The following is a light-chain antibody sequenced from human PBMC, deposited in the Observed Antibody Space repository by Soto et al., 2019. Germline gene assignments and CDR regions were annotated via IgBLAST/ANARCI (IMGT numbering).Light chain of an antibody. J-gene: IGLJ1*01. CDR1: SGDVGGYDY. CDR2: EVT. CDR3: SSHTSGSTRV. V-gene: IGLV2-14*01. Sequence: QSVLNQPASVSWSPGQSIAITCTCTSGDVGGYDYVSWYQQHPDKAPKLMIYEVTKRPSWVSNRFSGSKSGNTASLTISGLQPEDEADYYCSSHTSGSTRVFGSGTKVTVL.